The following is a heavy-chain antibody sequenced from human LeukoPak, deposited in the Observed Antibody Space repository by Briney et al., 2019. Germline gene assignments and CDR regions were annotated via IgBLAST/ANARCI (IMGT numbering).Heavy chain of an antibody. CDR2: ISGFNGYT. V-gene: IGHV1-18*04. J-gene: IGHJ6*03. CDR1: GYTFSNYG. CDR3: ARAWLRRKYYYYMDV. Sequence: ASVKVSCKASGYTFSNYGMSWVRQAPGHGLEWMGWISGFNGYTKYSQKSQGRVTMTTDTSTSTAYMEVRSLRSDDTAVYYCARAWLRRKYYYYMDVWGKGTTVTVSS. D-gene: IGHD5-12*01.